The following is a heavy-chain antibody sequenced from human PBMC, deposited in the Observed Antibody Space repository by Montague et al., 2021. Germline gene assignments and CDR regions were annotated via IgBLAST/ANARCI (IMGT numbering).Heavy chain of an antibody. D-gene: IGHD3-10*01. V-gene: IGHV4-34*01. J-gene: IGHJ6*02. CDR3: AGHSVGFVSYYNGLDV. CDR1: GGSFNAYY. Sequence: SETLSLTCAVYGGSFNAYYWSWIRQSPGKGLEWIGEIHHRGSIYYDPTPDYNPSLPSRVTIAVDASKNQFSLRLRSVTAVDTAVYYCAGHSVGFVSYYNGLDVWGRGTPVIVSS. CDR2: IHHRGSIYYDPTP.